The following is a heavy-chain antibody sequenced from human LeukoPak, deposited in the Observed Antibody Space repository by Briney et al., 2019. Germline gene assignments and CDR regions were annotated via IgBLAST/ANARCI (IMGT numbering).Heavy chain of an antibody. Sequence: GGSLRLSCAASGFTFSSYEMNWVRQAPGKGLEWVSYISDSGSTIFYADSVKGRFTISRDNAKNSLYLQMNSLRAEDTAVYYCAELGITMIGGVWGKGTTVTISS. D-gene: IGHD3-10*02. CDR2: ISDSGSTI. J-gene: IGHJ6*04. V-gene: IGHV3-48*03. CDR1: GFTFSSYE. CDR3: AELGITMIGGV.